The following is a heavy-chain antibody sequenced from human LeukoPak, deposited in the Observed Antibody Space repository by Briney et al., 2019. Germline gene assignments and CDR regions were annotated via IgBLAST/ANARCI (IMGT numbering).Heavy chain of an antibody. CDR1: GGFISSYS. CDR2: INNSGYS. CDR3: ARGRSSYYDSGGYYYLMY. J-gene: IGHJ1*01. D-gene: IGHD3-22*01. Sequence: SETLSLTCTVAGGFISSYSGKWMRQPPGKGLEWIGYINNSGYSNNNYSLKSRVTISVDRVKNQFTLQMSSVTAADTAVYYCARGRSSYYDSGGYYYLMYWGQGTLVTVSS. V-gene: IGHV4-59*01.